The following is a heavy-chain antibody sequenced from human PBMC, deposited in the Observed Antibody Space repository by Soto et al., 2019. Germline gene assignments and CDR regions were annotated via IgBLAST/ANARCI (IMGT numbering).Heavy chain of an antibody. D-gene: IGHD2-15*01. V-gene: IGHV3-64*01. Sequence: EVQLVESGGGLVQPGGSLSSSCAAPGFTLSSYVLHWVRQAPGTGQDNVSAISSSGGSTYYANSVKGRFTISRDNSKNTLYLQMGRLRAEDIAVYYCARDRYCSGGSCHSAAHWIYYYYMDVWGKGTTVTVSS. J-gene: IGHJ6*03. CDR3: ARDRYCSGGSCHSAAHWIYYYYMDV. CDR1: GFTLSSYV. CDR2: ISSSGGST.